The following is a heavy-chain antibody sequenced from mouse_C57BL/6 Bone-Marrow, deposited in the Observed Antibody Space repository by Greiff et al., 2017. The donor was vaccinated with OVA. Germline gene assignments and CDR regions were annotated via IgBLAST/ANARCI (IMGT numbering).Heavy chain of an antibody. Sequence: EVQLQQSGPELAKPGASVKISCKASGYTFTDYYMNWVKQSHGKSLEWIGDINPNNGGTSYNQKFKGKATLTVDKSSSTAYMELRSLTSEDSAVYYCARGGGYSNWFAYWGQGTLVTVSA. J-gene: IGHJ3*01. CDR3: ARGGGYSNWFAY. D-gene: IGHD2-5*01. CDR1: GYTFTDYY. CDR2: INPNNGGT. V-gene: IGHV1-26*01.